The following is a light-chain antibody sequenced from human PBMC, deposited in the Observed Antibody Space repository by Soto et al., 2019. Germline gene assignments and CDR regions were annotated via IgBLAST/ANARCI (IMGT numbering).Light chain of an antibody. CDR2: EGN. J-gene: IGLJ1*01. CDR3: RSYVGARTYV. CDR1: VSDVGNFGP. Sequence: QSALTQPASVSGSPGQSITISCTGSVSDVGNFGPVSWYQQHPGQVPKLIIYEGNRRPSGVSSRFSGSKSGNTASLTISGRQAEDEADYYCRSYVGARTYVFGTGTKVTVL. V-gene: IGLV2-23*01.